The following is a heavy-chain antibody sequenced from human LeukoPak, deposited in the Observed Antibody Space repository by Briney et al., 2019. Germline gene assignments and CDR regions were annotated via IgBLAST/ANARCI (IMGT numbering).Heavy chain of an antibody. CDR1: GGSTSSNP. Sequence: PSETLSLTCTVSGGSTSSNPWSWVRQLPGQGLEWIVTYFNSGSTSYNPSLKSRAIISVDTSKNQFSLRLSSVTAADTAVYYCVGAKQWLSFDIWGQGTMVTVSS. J-gene: IGHJ3*02. CDR3: VGAKQWLSFDI. V-gene: IGHV4-59*08. D-gene: IGHD3-22*01. CDR2: YFNSGST.